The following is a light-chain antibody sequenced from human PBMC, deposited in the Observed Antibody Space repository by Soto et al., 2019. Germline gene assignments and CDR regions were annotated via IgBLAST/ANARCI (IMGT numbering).Light chain of an antibody. CDR3: QQYDTSPPT. CDR1: QSVSISS. Sequence: EMVLTQSPGTLSASPGERVTLSCRASQSVSISSLAWYQQKPGQAPRLLIYAASSRATGIPDRFSGSGSGTDFTLTISRLEPEDFAVYSCQQYDTSPPTFGQGTKVDIK. J-gene: IGKJ1*01. V-gene: IGKV3-20*01. CDR2: AAS.